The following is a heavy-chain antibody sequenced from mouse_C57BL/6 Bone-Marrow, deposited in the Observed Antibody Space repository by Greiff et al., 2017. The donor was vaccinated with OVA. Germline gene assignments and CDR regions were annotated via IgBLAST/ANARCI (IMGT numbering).Heavy chain of an antibody. Sequence: DVMLVESGGDLVKPGGSLKLSCAASGFTFSSYGMSWVRQTPDKRLEWVATISSGGSYTYYPDSVKGRFTITRDNAKNTLYLQMSSLKSDDTAMYYWTRHGDDYDAVSWCAMDYWGQGTSVTVSS. CDR1: GFTFSSYG. J-gene: IGHJ4*01. V-gene: IGHV5-6*02. CDR2: ISSGGSYT. CDR3: TRHGDDYDAVSWCAMDY. D-gene: IGHD2-4*01.